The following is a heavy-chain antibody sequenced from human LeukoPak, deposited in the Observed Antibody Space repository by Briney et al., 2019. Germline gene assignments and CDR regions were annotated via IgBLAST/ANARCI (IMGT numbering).Heavy chain of an antibody. CDR2: INHSGST. J-gene: IGHJ4*02. CDR3: ARALNYVWGSYRAEGYDY. Sequence: SSETLSLTCAVYGGSFSGYYWSWIRQPPGKGLEWIGEINHSGSTNYNPSLKSRVTISVDTSKNQFSLKLSSVTAADTAVYYCARALNYVWGSYRAEGYDYWGQGTLVTVSS. D-gene: IGHD3-16*02. V-gene: IGHV4-34*01. CDR1: GGSFSGYY.